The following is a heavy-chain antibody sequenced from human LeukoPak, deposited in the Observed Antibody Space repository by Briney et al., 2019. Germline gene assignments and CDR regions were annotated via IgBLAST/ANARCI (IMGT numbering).Heavy chain of an antibody. J-gene: IGHJ4*02. CDR2: INHSGST. Sequence: SETLSLTCAVYGGSFSGYYWSWIRQPPGKGLEWIGEINHSGSTNYNPSLKSRVTISVDTSKNQFSLKLSSVTAADTAVYYCARAGGVSSGCDYWGQGILVTVSS. D-gene: IGHD3-22*01. V-gene: IGHV4-34*01. CDR1: GGSFSGYY. CDR3: ARAGGVSSGCDY.